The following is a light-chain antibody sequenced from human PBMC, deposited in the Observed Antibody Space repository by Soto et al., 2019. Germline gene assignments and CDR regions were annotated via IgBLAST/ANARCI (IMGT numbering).Light chain of an antibody. J-gene: IGKJ4*01. CDR2: DAS. CDR3: QQRNNWPLT. V-gene: IGKV3-11*01. CDR1: QSRNPH. Sequence: EIVLTQSPATLSLSPGAGATLSCRASQSRNPHLAWNQQKAGQAPRLLIYDASNRAASVPARFSGSGSGTDFTLTISSREPEDFAVYYCQQRNNWPLTFGGGTKLDIK.